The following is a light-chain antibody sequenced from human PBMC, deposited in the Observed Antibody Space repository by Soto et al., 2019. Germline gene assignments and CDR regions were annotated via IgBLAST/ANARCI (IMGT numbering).Light chain of an antibody. CDR2: DAS. Sequence: DIQMTQSPSNLSASVEARVTITCRASQSVSYWLAWYQKKPGKAPNLLIYDASILASGVPSRFSCGRFGTEFTLTISSLQPDDFATYYCQHYNSYSEAFGQGTRWIS. V-gene: IGKV1-5*01. CDR1: QSVSYW. CDR3: QHYNSYSEA. J-gene: IGKJ1*01.